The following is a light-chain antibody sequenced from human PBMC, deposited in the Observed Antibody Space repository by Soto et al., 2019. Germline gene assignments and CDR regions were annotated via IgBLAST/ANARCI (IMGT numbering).Light chain of an antibody. Sequence: DIQLTQSPSLLSASVGDRVTITCRSSQSISNYLNWFQQKPGKAPKLLIYAASSLHTGVPSRFSGSGSGTDFTLTISSLQPEDFATYYCLQIYTTPLTFGPGTKVDIK. CDR3: LQIYTTPLT. J-gene: IGKJ3*01. CDR2: AAS. CDR1: QSISNY. V-gene: IGKV1-39*01.